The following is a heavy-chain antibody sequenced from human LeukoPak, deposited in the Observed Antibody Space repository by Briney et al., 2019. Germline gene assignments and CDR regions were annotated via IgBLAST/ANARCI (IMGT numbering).Heavy chain of an antibody. J-gene: IGHJ3*02. CDR3: AIHLGLWFGELLIPGAFDI. Sequence: GGSLRLSCAASGFTLDDYGMSWVPQAPGKGRGWVSGINWNGGSSGYADSVKGRFHISRDNAKNSLYLQMNSLRAEDTALYYCAIHLGLWFGELLIPGAFDIWGQGTMVTVSS. CDR1: GFTLDDYG. CDR2: INWNGGSS. V-gene: IGHV3-20*04. D-gene: IGHD3-10*01.